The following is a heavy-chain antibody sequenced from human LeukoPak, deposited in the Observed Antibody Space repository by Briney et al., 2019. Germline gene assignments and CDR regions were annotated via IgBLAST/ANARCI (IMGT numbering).Heavy chain of an antibody. D-gene: IGHD3-16*01. V-gene: IGHV4-4*02. CDR1: GGSISSSNW. CDR2: MYHSGST. Sequence: PSGTLSRTCAVSGGSISSSNWWSWVRQPPGKGLEWIGEMYHSGSTNYNPSLKSRVTISVDKSKNQFSLKLNSVTAADTAVYYCARAPAAGGAFDIWGQGTMVTVSS. CDR3: ARAPAAGGAFDI. J-gene: IGHJ3*02.